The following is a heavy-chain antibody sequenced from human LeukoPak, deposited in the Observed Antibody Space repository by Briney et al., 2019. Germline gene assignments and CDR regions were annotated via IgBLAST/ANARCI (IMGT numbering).Heavy chain of an antibody. CDR1: GYTFTGYY. CDR3: ARDLYSDSSGYFD. J-gene: IGHJ4*02. V-gene: IGHV1-2*02. CDR2: INPNSGGT. Sequence: ASVKVSCKASGYTFTGYYMHWVRQAPGQGLEWMGWINPNSGGTNYAQKFQGRVTMTRDTSISTAYMELSRLRSDDTAVYYCARDLYSDSSGYFDWGQGTLVTVSS. D-gene: IGHD3-22*01.